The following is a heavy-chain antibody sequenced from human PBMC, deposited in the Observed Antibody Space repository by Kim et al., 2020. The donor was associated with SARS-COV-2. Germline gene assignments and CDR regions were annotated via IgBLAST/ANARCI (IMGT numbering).Heavy chain of an antibody. D-gene: IGHD2-21*01. J-gene: IGHJ5*02. CDR1: GGSISSGGYY. V-gene: IGHV4-31*03. CDR2: IYYSGST. Sequence: SETLSLTCTVSGGSISSGGYYWSWIRQHPGKGLEWIGYIYYSGSTYYNPSLKSRVTISVDTSKNQLSLKLSSVTAADTAVYYCARGDCYDDGNCFDPWGQGTLVTVSS. CDR3: ARGDCYDDGNCFDP.